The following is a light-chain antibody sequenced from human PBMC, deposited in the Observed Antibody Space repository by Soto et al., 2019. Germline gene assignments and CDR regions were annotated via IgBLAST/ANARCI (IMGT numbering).Light chain of an antibody. J-gene: IGLJ1*01. CDR1: SSNIGADYG. V-gene: IGLV1-40*01. CDR2: RNR. CDR3: QSYDSSLSAYV. Sequence: QSVLTQPPSVSGAPGQRVTISCTGSSSNIGADYGVHWYQHLPGTAPRLLMYRNRNRPSGVPDRFSGSKSGTSASLAITGLQAEDEADYYCQSYDSSLSAYVFGTGTKLTVL.